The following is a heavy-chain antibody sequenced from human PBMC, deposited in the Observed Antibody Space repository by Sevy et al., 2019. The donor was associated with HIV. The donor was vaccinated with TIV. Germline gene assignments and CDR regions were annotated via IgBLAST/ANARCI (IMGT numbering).Heavy chain of an antibody. J-gene: IGHJ3*02. D-gene: IGHD2-15*01. CDR1: GLTVSSNY. CDR2: IYAGGST. V-gene: IGHV3-53*01. CDR3: GRGISSGSRSGAFDI. Sequence: GGSLRLSCAASGLTVSSNYMSWVRQAPGKGLEWVSVIYAGGSTDYVDSVKGRFTISRDNSKNTLYLQMNSLRGEDTAVYYCGRGISSGSRSGAFDIWGQGTMVTISS.